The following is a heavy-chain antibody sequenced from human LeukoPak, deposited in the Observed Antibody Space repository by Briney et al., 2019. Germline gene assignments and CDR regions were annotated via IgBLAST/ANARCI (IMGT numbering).Heavy chain of an antibody. CDR2: INPNSGGT. CDR1: GYTFTGYY. D-gene: IGHD6-13*01. CDR3: ATTLMAAAGTAKNWFAP. V-gene: IGHV1-2*02. J-gene: IGHJ5*02. Sequence: VASVKVSCKASGYTFTGYYMHWVRQAPGQGLEWMGWINPNSGGTNYAQKFQGRVTMTRDTSISTAYMELSRLRSDDTAVYYCATTLMAAAGTAKNWFAPGGQGTRVTVSP.